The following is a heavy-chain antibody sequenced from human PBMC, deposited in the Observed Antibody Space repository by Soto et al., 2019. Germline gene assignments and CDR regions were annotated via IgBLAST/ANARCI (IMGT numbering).Heavy chain of an antibody. V-gene: IGHV1-3*01. Sequence: ASVKVSFKASGYTFTSYAMHWVRQAPGQRLEWMGWINAGNGNTKYSQKFQGRVTITRDTSASTAYMELSSLRSEDTAVYYCARVSYDFWSGYYDYYMDVWGKGTTVTVSS. CDR2: INAGNGNT. CDR1: GYTFTSYA. D-gene: IGHD3-3*01. CDR3: ARVSYDFWSGYYDYYMDV. J-gene: IGHJ6*03.